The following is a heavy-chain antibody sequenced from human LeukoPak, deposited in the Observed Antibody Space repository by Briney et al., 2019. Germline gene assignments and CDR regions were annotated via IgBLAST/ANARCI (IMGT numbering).Heavy chain of an antibody. CDR1: GGTFSSYA. J-gene: IGHJ4*02. D-gene: IGHD6-13*01. CDR2: IIPIFGTA. CDR3: ARLRIAAAGTEPRVDY. V-gene: IGHV1-69*13. Sequence: ASVKVSCKASGGTFSSYAISWVRQAPGQGLEWMGGIIPIFGTANYAQKFQGRVTITADESTSTAYMELSSLGSEDTAVYYCARLRIAAAGTEPRVDYWGQGTLVTVSS.